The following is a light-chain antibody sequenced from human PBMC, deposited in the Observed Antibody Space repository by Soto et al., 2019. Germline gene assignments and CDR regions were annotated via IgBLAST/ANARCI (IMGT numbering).Light chain of an antibody. V-gene: IGLV1-40*01. CDR2: DNT. CDR1: NSNIGAGHA. CDR3: QSYDNDLSVV. Sequence: QLVLTQPPSVSGAPGQRVTISCTGSNSNIGAGHAAQWYQQPPGTTPKLLIYDNTRRPSGVPVRFSGSRSGTSASLAITGLQAEDEADYYCQSYDNDLSVVFGGGTKLTVL. J-gene: IGLJ2*01.